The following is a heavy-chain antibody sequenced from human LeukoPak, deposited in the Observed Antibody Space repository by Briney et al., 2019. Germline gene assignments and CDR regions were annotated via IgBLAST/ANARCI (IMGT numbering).Heavy chain of an antibody. CDR1: GYTFTGYY. J-gene: IGHJ4*02. CDR3: ARVRCSGGSCYTGFDY. Sequence: ASVKVSCKASGYTFTGYYMHWVRQAPGQGLEWMGWTNPNSGGTNYAQKFQGRVTMTRDTSISTAYMELSRLRSDDTAVYYCARVRCSGGSCYTGFDYWGQGTLVTVSS. CDR2: TNPNSGGT. D-gene: IGHD2-15*01. V-gene: IGHV1-2*02.